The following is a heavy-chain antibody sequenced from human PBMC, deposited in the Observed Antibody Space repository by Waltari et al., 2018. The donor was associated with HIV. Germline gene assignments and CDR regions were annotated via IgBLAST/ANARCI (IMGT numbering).Heavy chain of an antibody. Sequence: HVQLLQSGPGLVTSSQTLSITCALSGDSVSSDSAAWNWIRLSPSGRLEWLGRTYHRSKGFQLYAPSVRGRIRVDVETSVNHFSLHLDSVTPDDTAVYYCARDSNGLDYWGQGTVVTVSS. V-gene: IGHV6-1*02. D-gene: IGHD4-4*01. J-gene: IGHJ4*02. CDR2: TYHRSKGFQ. CDR3: ARDSNGLDY. CDR1: GDSVSSDSAA.